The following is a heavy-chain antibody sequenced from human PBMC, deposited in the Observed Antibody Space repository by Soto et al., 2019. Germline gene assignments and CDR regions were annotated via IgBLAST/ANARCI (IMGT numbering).Heavy chain of an antibody. CDR3: VRDRGSGWHLDYFDL. V-gene: IGHV3-74*01. D-gene: IGHD6-19*01. CDR1: GFTFRRYW. J-gene: IGHJ4*02. Sequence: PGGSLRLSCAASGFTFRRYWMHWVRQVPGKGLLWVSHINTDGSTTAYADSVEGRFTISRDNSRNTLYLEMNSLRAEDTAVYYCVRDRGSGWHLDYFDLWGQGTQVTVSS. CDR2: INTDGSTT.